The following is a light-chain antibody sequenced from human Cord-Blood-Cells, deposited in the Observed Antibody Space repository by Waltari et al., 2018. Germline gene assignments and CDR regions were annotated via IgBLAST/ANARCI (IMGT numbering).Light chain of an antibody. CDR2: ETN. CDR3: GTWDSSLSAVV. V-gene: IGLV1-51*02. J-gene: IGLJ2*01. Sequence: QSVVTQPPSVSAAPGQKVTISCSGSSSKLVNNYVSWYQQLPRTAPKLLIYETNKRPSGIPDRFSCSKSGTSATLGITGLQTGDEADYYCGTWDSSLSAVVFGGGTKLTVL. CDR1: SSKLVNNY.